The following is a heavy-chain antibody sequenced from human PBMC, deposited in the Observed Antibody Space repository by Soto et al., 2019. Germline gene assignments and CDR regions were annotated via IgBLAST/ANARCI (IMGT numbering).Heavy chain of an antibody. CDR3: TTAGIVATTDAFDI. Sequence: EVQLVESGGGLVKPGGSLRLSCAASGFTFSNAWMSWVRQAPGKGLEWVGRIKSKTDGGTTDYAAPVKGRFTISRDDSKNTLYLQMNSLKTEDTAVYYCTTAGIVATTDAFDIWGQGTMVTVSS. V-gene: IGHV3-15*01. CDR1: GFTFSNAW. CDR2: IKSKTDGGTT. D-gene: IGHD5-12*01. J-gene: IGHJ3*02.